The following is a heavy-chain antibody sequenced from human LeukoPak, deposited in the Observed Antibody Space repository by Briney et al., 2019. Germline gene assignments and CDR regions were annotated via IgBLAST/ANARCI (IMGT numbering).Heavy chain of an antibody. CDR3: AKDGYCSGGSCYPYYFDY. J-gene: IGHJ4*02. CDR1: GFTFSSYG. CDR2: IWYDGSNK. V-gene: IGHV3-33*06. D-gene: IGHD2-15*01. Sequence: GGSLRLSCAASGFTFSSYGMHWVRQAPGKGLEWVAVIWYDGSNKYYADSVQGRFTISRDNSKNTLYLQMNSLRAEDTAVYYCAKDGYCSGGSCYPYYFDYWGQGTLVTVSS.